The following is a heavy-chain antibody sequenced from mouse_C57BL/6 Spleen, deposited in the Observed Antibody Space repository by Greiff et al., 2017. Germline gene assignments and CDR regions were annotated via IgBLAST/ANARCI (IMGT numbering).Heavy chain of an antibody. Sequence: QVQLQQSGAELVMPGASVKLSCKASGYTFTSYWMHWVKQRPGQGLEWIGEIDPSDSYTNYNQKFKGKSTLTVDKSSSTAYMQLNSLTSEDTAVDYCARGRGYGYYVDYWGQGTTLTVSS. CDR2: IDPSDSYT. J-gene: IGHJ2*01. CDR3: ARGRGYGYYVDY. V-gene: IGHV1-69*01. D-gene: IGHD2-2*01. CDR1: GYTFTSYW.